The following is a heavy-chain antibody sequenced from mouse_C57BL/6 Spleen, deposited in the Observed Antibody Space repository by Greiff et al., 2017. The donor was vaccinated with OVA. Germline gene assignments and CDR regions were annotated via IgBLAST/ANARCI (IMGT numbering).Heavy chain of an antibody. Sequence: EVKVVESGGGLVKPGGSLKLSCAASGFTFSDYGMHWVRQAPEKGLEWVAYISSGSSTIYYADTVKGRFTISRDNAKNTLFLQMTSLRSEDTAMYYCAREKVYCGNFYYFDYWGQGTTLTVSS. V-gene: IGHV5-17*01. CDR2: ISSGSSTI. D-gene: IGHD2-1*01. CDR3: AREKVYCGNFYYFDY. CDR1: GFTFSDYG. J-gene: IGHJ2*01.